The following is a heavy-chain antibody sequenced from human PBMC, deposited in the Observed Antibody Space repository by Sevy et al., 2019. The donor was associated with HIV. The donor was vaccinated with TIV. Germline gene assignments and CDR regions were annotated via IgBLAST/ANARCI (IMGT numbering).Heavy chain of an antibody. J-gene: IGHJ4*02. CDR3: ASFANAADTQDY. Sequence: ASVKVSCKASGYNFTDYYMHWVRQAPGQGLEWMGWINPNSGDTNYAQKFQDRVTMTRDTSINTAYMELSRLRSDDTAVFYCASFANAADTQDYWGQGTLVTVSS. D-gene: IGHD3-16*01. CDR2: INPNSGDT. V-gene: IGHV1-2*02. CDR1: GYNFTDYY.